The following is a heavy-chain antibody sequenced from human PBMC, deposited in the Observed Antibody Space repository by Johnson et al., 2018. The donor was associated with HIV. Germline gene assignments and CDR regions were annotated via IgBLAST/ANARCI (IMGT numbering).Heavy chain of an antibody. V-gene: IGHV3-15*01. CDR3: TTWAGYSGSYFVRMDAFDI. CDR2: IKSKTDGGTT. D-gene: IGHD1-26*01. J-gene: IGHJ3*02. CDR1: GFTFSSYA. Sequence: VQLVESGGGLVQPGGSLRLSCAASGFTFSSYAMSWVRQAPGKGLEWVARIKSKTDGGTTDYAAPVKGRFTISRDDSKNTLYLQMNSLKTEDTAVYYGTTWAGYSGSYFVRMDAFDIWGQGTMVTVSS.